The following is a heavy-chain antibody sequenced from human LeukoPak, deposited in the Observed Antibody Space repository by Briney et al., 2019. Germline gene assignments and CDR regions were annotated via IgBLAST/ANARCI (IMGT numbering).Heavy chain of an antibody. J-gene: IGHJ4*02. D-gene: IGHD5-24*01. CDR1: GASFSGYY. V-gene: IGHV4-59*01. Sequence: TSETLSLTCAVSGASFSGYYWSWIRQPPGKGLEWIGYIYYSGSTNYNPSLKSRVTISIDTSKNQFSLKLTSVTAADTAVYYCARGRRWLQLHYFDYWGQGTLVTVSS. CDR3: ARGRRWLQLHYFDY. CDR2: IYYSGST.